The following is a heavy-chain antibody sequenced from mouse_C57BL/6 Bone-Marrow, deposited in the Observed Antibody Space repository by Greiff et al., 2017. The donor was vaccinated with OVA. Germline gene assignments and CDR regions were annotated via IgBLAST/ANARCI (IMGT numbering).Heavy chain of an antibody. Sequence: ESGPGLVKPSQSLSLTCSVTGYSITSGYYWNWIRQFPGNKLEWMGYISYDGSNNYNPSLKNRISITRDTSKNQFFLKLNSVTTEDTATYYCASGTYYSNYEENAMDYWGQGTSVTVSS. CDR3: ASGTYYSNYEENAMDY. CDR2: ISYDGSN. CDR1: GYSITSGYY. J-gene: IGHJ4*01. D-gene: IGHD2-5*01. V-gene: IGHV3-6*01.